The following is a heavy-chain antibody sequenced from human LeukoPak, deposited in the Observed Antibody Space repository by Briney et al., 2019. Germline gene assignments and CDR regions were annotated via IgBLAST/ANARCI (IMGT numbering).Heavy chain of an antibody. CDR3: ARVYYSNSYDYWDFDL. CDR2: IFYSGGA. V-gene: IGHV4-59*01. D-gene: IGHD6-13*01. Sequence: SETLSLTCTVSGGSIRSYYWSWIRQPPGKGLEWIGYIFYSGGANYNPSLKSRVTISVDTSKNQFSLRLTSVTAADTAVYYCARVYYSNSYDYWDFDLWGRGTLVTVSS. J-gene: IGHJ2*01. CDR1: GGSIRSYY.